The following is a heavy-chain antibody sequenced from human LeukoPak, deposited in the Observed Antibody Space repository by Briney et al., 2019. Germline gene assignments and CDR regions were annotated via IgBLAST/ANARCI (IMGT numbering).Heavy chain of an antibody. V-gene: IGHV1-18*01. CDR1: GYTFTSYG. Sequence: GASVKVSCKASGYTFTSYGISWVRQAPGQVLEWMGWISAYNGNTNYAQRLQGRVTMTTDTSTSTAYMELRSLRSDDTAVYYCARDLKGDGFWSGYSYYYYYYGMDVWGQGTTVTVSS. CDR2: ISAYNGNT. J-gene: IGHJ6*02. CDR3: ARDLKGDGFWSGYSYYYYYYGMDV. D-gene: IGHD3-3*01.